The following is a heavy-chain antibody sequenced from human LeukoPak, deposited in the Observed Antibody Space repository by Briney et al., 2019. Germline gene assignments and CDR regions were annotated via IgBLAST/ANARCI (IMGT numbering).Heavy chain of an antibody. CDR3: ARVSTMVRGGRPGYFDL. D-gene: IGHD3-10*01. CDR2: INPSGGST. CDR1: GYTFTSYY. V-gene: IGHV1-46*01. Sequence: ASVKVSCKASGYTFTSYYMHWVRQAPGQGLEWMGIINPSGGSTSYAQKFQGRVTMTRDTSTSTAYMELSSLRSEDTAVYYCARVSTMVRGGRPGYFDLWGRGTLVTVSS. J-gene: IGHJ2*01.